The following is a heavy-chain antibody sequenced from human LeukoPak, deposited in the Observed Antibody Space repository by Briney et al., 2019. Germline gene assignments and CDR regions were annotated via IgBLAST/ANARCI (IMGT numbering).Heavy chain of an antibody. CDR3: AKDRVVIAVAGDFQH. Sequence: GGSLRLSCAASGFTFSSYAMSWVRQAPGKGLEWVSAIGGSGGSTYYADSVKGRFTISRDNSKNTLYLQMNSLRAEDTAVYYCAKDRVVIAVAGDFQHWGQGTLVTVSS. CDR1: GFTFSSYA. CDR2: IGGSGGST. J-gene: IGHJ1*01. D-gene: IGHD6-19*01. V-gene: IGHV3-23*01.